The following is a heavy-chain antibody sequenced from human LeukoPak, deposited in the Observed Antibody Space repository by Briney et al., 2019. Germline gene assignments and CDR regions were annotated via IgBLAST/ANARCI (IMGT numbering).Heavy chain of an antibody. D-gene: IGHD5/OR15-5a*01. CDR3: ARDKGLPQGFDI. CDR2: ISYNETT. J-gene: IGHJ3*02. Sequence: PSETLSLTSTVSGGSIISFYWSWIRQPPGKGLEYIGYISYNETTSYNPSLKSRVTISVDTSKNQFSLKLTSVTAADTAVYYFARDKGLPQGFDIWGQGTMVTVSS. CDR1: GGSIISFY. V-gene: IGHV4-59*01.